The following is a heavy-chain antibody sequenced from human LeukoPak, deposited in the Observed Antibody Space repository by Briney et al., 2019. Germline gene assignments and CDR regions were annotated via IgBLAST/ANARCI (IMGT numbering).Heavy chain of an antibody. D-gene: IGHD3-22*01. CDR1: GYSFTSYW. CDR3: ARQLRYYDSSGYGTNDY. CDR2: IYPGDSDT. V-gene: IGHV5-51*01. Sequence: GESLKISCKGSGYSFTSYWIGWVRHMPGKVLEWMGIIYPGDSDTRYSPSFQGQVTISADKTISTACLQWSSLKASDTALYYCARQLRYYDSSGYGTNDYWGQGTLVTVSS. J-gene: IGHJ4*02.